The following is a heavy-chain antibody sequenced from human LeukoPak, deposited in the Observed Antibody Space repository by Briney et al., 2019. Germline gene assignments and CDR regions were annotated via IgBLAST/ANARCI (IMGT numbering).Heavy chain of an antibody. CDR2: ITSDGSNT. D-gene: IGHD1-1*01. J-gene: IGHJ5*02. Sequence: GGSLRLSCAASGFTFSGSWMYWVRQAPGKGLVWVSRITSDGSNTAYADSVKGRFSISRDNAKNTLHLQMNSLRAEDTAVYYCTRGTPSRGLDPWGQGTLVTVSS. CDR1: GFTFSGSW. V-gene: IGHV3-74*01. CDR3: TRGTPSRGLDP.